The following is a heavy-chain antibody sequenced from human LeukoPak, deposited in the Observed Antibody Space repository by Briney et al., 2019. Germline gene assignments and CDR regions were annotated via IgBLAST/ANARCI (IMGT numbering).Heavy chain of an antibody. J-gene: IGHJ4*02. CDR1: GASISNPDYC. Sequence: PSETLSLTCTVSGASISNPDYCWGWIRRPPGKGLEWIGSVDYSGGTYYNPSLNGRVTIAVDTSSDQVSLNLNSVTAADTAVYYCARRSNKGPYSYITNDYWGQGTLVTVSS. V-gene: IGHV4-39*01. CDR3: ARRSNKGPYSYITNDY. CDR2: VDYSGGT. D-gene: IGHD5-18*01.